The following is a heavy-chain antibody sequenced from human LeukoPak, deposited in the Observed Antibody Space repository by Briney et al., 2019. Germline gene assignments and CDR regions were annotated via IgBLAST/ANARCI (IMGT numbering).Heavy chain of an antibody. CDR1: GFTFSSYA. CDR3: AKFVGYCSSTSCYGTFLDY. D-gene: IGHD2-2*01. Sequence: PGGSLRLSCAASGFTFSSYAMSWVRQAPGKGLEWVSAISGSGGSTYYADSVKGRFTISRDNSKNTLYLQMNSLRAEDTAVYYCAKFVGYCSSTSCYGTFLDYWGQGTLVTVSS. CDR2: ISGSGGST. V-gene: IGHV3-23*01. J-gene: IGHJ4*02.